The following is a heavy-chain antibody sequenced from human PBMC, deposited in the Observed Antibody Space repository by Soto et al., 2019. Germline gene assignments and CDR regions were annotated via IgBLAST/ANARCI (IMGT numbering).Heavy chain of an antibody. D-gene: IGHD2-15*01. CDR3: ARVSCSGGSCYSRSYYYYDMDV. Sequence: SETLSLTCAVYGGSFSGYYWSWIRQPPGRGLEWIGEINHSGSTNYNPSLKSRVTISVDTSKNQFSLKLSSVTAADTAVYYCARVSCSGGSCYSRSYYYYDMDVWGKGTTVTVSS. J-gene: IGHJ6*03. CDR1: GGSFSGYY. CDR2: INHSGST. V-gene: IGHV4-34*01.